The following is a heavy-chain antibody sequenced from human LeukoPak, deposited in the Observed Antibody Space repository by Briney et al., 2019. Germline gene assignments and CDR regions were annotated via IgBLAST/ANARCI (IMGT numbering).Heavy chain of an antibody. CDR2: IYYSGST. CDR1: GGSISSYY. CDR3: ARGAVVVVVPAATTSGRWFDP. D-gene: IGHD2-2*01. V-gene: IGHV4-59*12. J-gene: IGHJ5*02. Sequence: SETLSLTCTVSGGSISSYYWSWIRQPPGKGLEWIGYIYYSGSTNYNPSLKSRVTISVDTSKNQFSLKLSSVTAADTAVYYCARGAVVVVVPAATTSGRWFDPWGQGTLVTVSS.